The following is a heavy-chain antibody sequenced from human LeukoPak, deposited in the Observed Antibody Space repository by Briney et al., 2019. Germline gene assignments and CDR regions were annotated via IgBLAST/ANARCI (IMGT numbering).Heavy chain of an antibody. D-gene: IGHD3-16*02. J-gene: IGHJ4*02. CDR3: AREYYDYVWGSYRPQELGY. CDR1: GYTFTSYG. Sequence: ASVKVSCKASGYTFTSYGISWVRQAPGQGLEWMGWISAYNGNTNYAQKLQGRVTMTTDTSTSTAYMELRSLRSDDTAVYYCAREYYDYVWGSYRPQELGYWGQGTLVTVSS. CDR2: ISAYNGNT. V-gene: IGHV1-18*01.